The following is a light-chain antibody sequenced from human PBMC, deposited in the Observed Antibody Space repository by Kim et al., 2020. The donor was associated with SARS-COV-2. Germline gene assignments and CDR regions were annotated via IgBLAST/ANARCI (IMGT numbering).Light chain of an antibody. V-gene: IGKV1-39*01. J-gene: IGKJ1*01. CDR3: QQSYSMPWT. Sequence: ASERDRITITCRASQSVSTNLNWFQQRPGKAPKLLIYSASTLQTGVSARFSGTGSGTEFTLTISSLQPEDFATYYCQQSYSMPWTFGLGTKVDIK. CDR1: QSVSTN. CDR2: SAS.